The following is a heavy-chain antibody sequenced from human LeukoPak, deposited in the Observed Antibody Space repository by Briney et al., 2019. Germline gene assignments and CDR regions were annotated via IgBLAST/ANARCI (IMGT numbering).Heavy chain of an antibody. CDR3: ARDNGYTYGYGSVDY. J-gene: IGHJ4*02. CDR1: GFTFSSFA. Sequence: GGSLRLSCAASGFTFSSFAMHWVRQAPGKGLEWVAVISCDGSNKYYADSVKGRFTISRDNSKNTLYLQMNSLRAEDTAVYYCARDNGYTYGYGSVDYWGQGTLVTVSS. CDR2: ISCDGSNK. V-gene: IGHV3-30-3*01. D-gene: IGHD5-18*01.